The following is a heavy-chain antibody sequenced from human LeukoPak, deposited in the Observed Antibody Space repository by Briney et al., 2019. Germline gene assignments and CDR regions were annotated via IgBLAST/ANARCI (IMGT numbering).Heavy chain of an antibody. CDR3: ARDCSSATCYAAFDY. CDR2: ISFDDTNK. D-gene: IGHD2-2*01. CDR1: GFTFSSYG. V-gene: IGHV3-30*19. J-gene: IGHJ4*02. Sequence: GRSLRLSCAASGFTFSSYGMHWVRQAPGKGLEWVASISFDDTNKVYSDSVEGRFTVSRDWTNKTMYLQMHGLRAEDTAVYYCARDCSSATCYAAFDYWGQGVLVTVSS.